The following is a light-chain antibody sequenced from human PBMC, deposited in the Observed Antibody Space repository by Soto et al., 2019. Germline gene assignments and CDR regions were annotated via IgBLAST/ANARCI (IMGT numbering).Light chain of an antibody. CDR2: DAS. J-gene: IGKJ1*01. Sequence: IQMNQSPVTLSTAVGARVPITWRASQSISRWLAWYQQKSGKAPKLLIYDASTLESGVPSRFSGSGYGTEFTLTISGLQPEDFAVYYCQQYNQWPRTFGQGTKVDI. V-gene: IGKV1-5*01. CDR3: QQYNQWPRT. CDR1: QSISRW.